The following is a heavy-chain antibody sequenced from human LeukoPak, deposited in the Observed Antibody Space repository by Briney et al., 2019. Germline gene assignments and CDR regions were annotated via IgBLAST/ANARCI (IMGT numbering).Heavy chain of an antibody. D-gene: IGHD2-15*01. CDR1: GGSISSYY. CDR2: IYYSGST. V-gene: IGHV4-59*01. Sequence: SATLSLTCTVSGGSISSYYWSWIRQPPGKGLEWIGYIYYSGSTNYNPSLKSRVTISVDTSKNQFSLKLSSVTAADTAVYYCARWGLGGPDYWGQGTPVTVSS. J-gene: IGHJ4*02. CDR3: ARWGLGGPDY.